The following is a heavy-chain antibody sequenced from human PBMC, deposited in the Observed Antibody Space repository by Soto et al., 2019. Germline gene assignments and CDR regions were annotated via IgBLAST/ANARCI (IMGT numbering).Heavy chain of an antibody. CDR2: INSNGDNT. CDR3: ARGVPGWFDP. V-gene: IGHV3-23*01. Sequence: EVQLLESGGGLVQPGGSLRLSCAASGFTFNIYAMTWVRRAPGKGLEWVSGINSNGDNTYYAGSVKGRFTVSRDNSKSTLYLQMNGLRAEDTAVYYCARGVPGWFDPWGQGALVTVSS. J-gene: IGHJ5*02. CDR1: GFTFNIYA. D-gene: IGHD7-27*01.